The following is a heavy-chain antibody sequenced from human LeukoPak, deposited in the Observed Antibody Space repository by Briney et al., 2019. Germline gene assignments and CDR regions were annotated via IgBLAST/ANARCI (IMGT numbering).Heavy chain of an antibody. CDR2: INHSGST. CDR1: GGSFSGYY. CDR3: ARGPSPNDFWSGYYYYMDV. Sequence: SETLSLTCAVYGGSFSGYYWSWIRQPPGKGLEWIGEINHSGSTNYNPSLKSRVTISVDTSKNQFSLKLSSVTAADTAVYYCARGPSPNDFWSGYYYYMDVWGKGTTVTVSS. J-gene: IGHJ6*03. V-gene: IGHV4-34*01. D-gene: IGHD3-3*01.